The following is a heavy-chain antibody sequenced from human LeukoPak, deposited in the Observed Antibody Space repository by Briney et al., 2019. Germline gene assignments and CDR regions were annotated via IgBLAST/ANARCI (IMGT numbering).Heavy chain of an antibody. J-gene: IGHJ4*02. CDR1: GFTFSAYW. CDR3: ARTVGFLEWLFDY. D-gene: IGHD3-3*01. V-gene: IGHV3-74*01. CDR2: IKSDGSDT. Sequence: GGSLRLSCAASGFTFSAYWMHWVRQAPGKGLVWVSRIKSDGSDTSYADSVKGGFTISRDNAKNSLYLQMNSLRAEDTAVYYCARTVGFLEWLFDYWGQGTLVTVSS.